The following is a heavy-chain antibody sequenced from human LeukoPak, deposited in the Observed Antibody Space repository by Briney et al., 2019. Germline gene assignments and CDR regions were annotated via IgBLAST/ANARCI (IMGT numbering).Heavy chain of an antibody. D-gene: IGHD2-21*02. CDR2: ISGSGGST. Sequence: GGSLRLSCAASGFTFSRYAMTWVRQAPGKGLEWVLSISGSGGSTDYADSVKGRFTISRDNSKNTLYLQMNRLRPEDTAVYYCARGTVTAPDYWGQGTLVTASS. CDR1: GFTFSRYA. J-gene: IGHJ4*02. V-gene: IGHV3-23*01. CDR3: ARGTVTAPDY.